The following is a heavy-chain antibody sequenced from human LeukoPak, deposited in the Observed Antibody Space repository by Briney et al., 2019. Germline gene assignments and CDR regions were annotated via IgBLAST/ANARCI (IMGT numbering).Heavy chain of an antibody. Sequence: GGSLRLSCAASGFTFSSYAIHWVRQAPGKGLEWVIVISNDGSNKYYADSVKGRFTISRDNSKSTVYLQMNSLRAEDTAVYYCASTSTYYDILTGYFDYWGQGTLVTVSS. V-gene: IGHV3-30*04. D-gene: IGHD3-9*01. CDR2: ISNDGSNK. CDR1: GFTFSSYA. CDR3: ASTSTYYDILTGYFDY. J-gene: IGHJ4*02.